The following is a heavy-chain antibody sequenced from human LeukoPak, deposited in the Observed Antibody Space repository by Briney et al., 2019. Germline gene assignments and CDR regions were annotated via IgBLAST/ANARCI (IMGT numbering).Heavy chain of an antibody. CDR3: ARDLVAVAALDDAFDI. V-gene: IGHV4-59*12. CDR1: GGSISSYY. Sequence: SETLSLTCTVSGGSISSYYWSWIRQPPGKGLEWIGYIYYSGSTYYNPSLKSRVTISVDTSKNQFSLKLSSVTAADTAVYYCARDLVAVAALDDAFDIWGQGTMVTVSS. J-gene: IGHJ3*02. D-gene: IGHD6-19*01. CDR2: IYYSGST.